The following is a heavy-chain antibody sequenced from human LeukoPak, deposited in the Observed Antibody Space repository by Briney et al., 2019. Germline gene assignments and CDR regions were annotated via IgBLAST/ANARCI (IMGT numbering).Heavy chain of an antibody. V-gene: IGHV4-59*01. J-gene: IGHJ4*02. Sequence: SETLSLTCTVSGGSIRSYYWSWIRQPPGKGLEWIGYIYHSGSTDYNPSLKSRATISVDTSKNQFSLKLSSVTAADTAVYFCAAAPNPSYFDFWGQGTLVTVSS. CDR3: AAAPNPSYFDF. D-gene: IGHD6-25*01. CDR1: GGSIRSYY. CDR2: IYHSGST.